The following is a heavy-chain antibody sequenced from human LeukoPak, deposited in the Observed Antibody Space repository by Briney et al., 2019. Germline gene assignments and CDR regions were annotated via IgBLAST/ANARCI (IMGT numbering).Heavy chain of an antibody. Sequence: PGGSLRLSCAASGFTFSSYAMSWVRQAPGKGLEWVSAISGSGGSTYYADSVKGRFTISRDNAKNSLYLQMNSLRAEDTALYYCAKDISDGGYRDYYYGMDVWGQGTTVTVSS. V-gene: IGHV3-23*01. CDR2: ISGSGGST. CDR1: GFTFSSYA. J-gene: IGHJ6*02. CDR3: AKDISDGGYRDYYYGMDV. D-gene: IGHD5-12*01.